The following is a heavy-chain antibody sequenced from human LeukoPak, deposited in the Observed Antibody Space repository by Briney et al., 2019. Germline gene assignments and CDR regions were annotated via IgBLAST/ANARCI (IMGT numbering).Heavy chain of an antibody. D-gene: IGHD6-25*01. CDR1: GFNFNSFS. Sequence: GGSLRLSCAASGFNFNSFSMSWVRQAPGKGLEWVSGLSGSGGSTYYADSVKGRFTISRDNPKNMVYLQMNSLRVEDTAVYYCAKYGSGWTLYFYYYLDVWGKGTTVTVS. J-gene: IGHJ6*03. V-gene: IGHV3-23*01. CDR2: LSGSGGST. CDR3: AKYGSGWTLYFYYYLDV.